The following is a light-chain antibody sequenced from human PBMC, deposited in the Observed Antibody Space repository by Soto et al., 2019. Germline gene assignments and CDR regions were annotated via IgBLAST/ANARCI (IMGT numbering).Light chain of an antibody. J-gene: IGLJ2*01. Sequence: QSVLTQPASVSGSPGQSITMSCTGTSSDVGGNSYVSWYQQHPGKAPKLMIYDVSNRPSGVSNRFSGSKSGNTASLTISGLQAEDEADYYCSSYTSTSSVVFGGGTKLTVL. CDR3: SSYTSTSSVV. CDR1: SSDVGGNSY. CDR2: DVS. V-gene: IGLV2-14*01.